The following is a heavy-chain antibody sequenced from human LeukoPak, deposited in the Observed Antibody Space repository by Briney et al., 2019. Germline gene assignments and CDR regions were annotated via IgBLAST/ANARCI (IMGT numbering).Heavy chain of an antibody. CDR3: ARVRVGATTHWFDP. D-gene: IGHD1-26*01. CDR1: GYTFTSHG. Sequence: ASMKVSCKASGYTFTSHGISWVRQAPGQGLEWVGWISAYNGITDYAQQVQGRVTMTTDTSTRTAYMELRNLRSDDTAVYYCARVRVGATTHWFDPWGQGTLVTVSS. J-gene: IGHJ5*02. CDR2: ISAYNGIT. V-gene: IGHV1-18*01.